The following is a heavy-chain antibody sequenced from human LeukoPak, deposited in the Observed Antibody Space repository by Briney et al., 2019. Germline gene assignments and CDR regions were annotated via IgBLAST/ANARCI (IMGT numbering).Heavy chain of an antibody. V-gene: IGHV1-2*02. J-gene: IGHJ4*02. D-gene: IGHD3-10*01. CDR1: GYTFTGYY. CDR3: ARGPMVRGRGGYFDY. CDR2: INPNSGGT. Sequence: ASVKVSCKASGYTFTGYYMHWVRQAPGQGLEWMGWINPNSGGTNYAQKFQGRVTMTRDTSIGTAYMELSRLRSDDTAVYYCARGPMVRGRGGYFDYWGQGTLVTVSS.